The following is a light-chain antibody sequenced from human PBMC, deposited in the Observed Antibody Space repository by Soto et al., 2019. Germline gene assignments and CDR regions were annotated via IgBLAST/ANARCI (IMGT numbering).Light chain of an antibody. Sequence: QSALTQPASVSGSPGQSITISCTGTSSDVGSYNLVSWYQQHPGKAPKLMIYEGSKRPSGVSNRFSGSKSGNTASLTISGLRAEDEADYYCCSYAGSSTFAVFGGGTKLTVL. CDR1: SSDVGSYNL. J-gene: IGLJ2*01. CDR2: EGS. V-gene: IGLV2-23*03. CDR3: CSYAGSSTFAV.